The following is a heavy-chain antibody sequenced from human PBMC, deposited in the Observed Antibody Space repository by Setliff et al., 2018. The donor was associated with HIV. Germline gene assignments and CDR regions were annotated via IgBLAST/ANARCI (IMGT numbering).Heavy chain of an antibody. CDR2: MNPNSGNT. Sequence: GASVKVSCKASGYTFTSYDINWVRQATGQGLEWMGWMNPNSGNTGYAQKFQGRVTMTRNTSISTAYMELSSLRSEDTAVYYCARGQYYNFWSGYYTRSYFDYWGQGTLVTVSS. D-gene: IGHD3-3*01. V-gene: IGHV1-8*02. J-gene: IGHJ4*02. CDR3: ARGQYYNFWSGYYTRSYFDY. CDR1: GYTFTSYD.